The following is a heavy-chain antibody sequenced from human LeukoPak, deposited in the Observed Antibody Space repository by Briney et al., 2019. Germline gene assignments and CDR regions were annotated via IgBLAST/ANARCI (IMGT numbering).Heavy chain of an antibody. J-gene: IGHJ4*02. V-gene: IGHV3-21*01. CDR1: GFTFSSYS. CDR3: ARDPRRGDNWWYFDY. D-gene: IGHD1-20*01. CDR2: ISSSSSYI. Sequence: GGSLRLSCAASGFTFSSYSMNWVRQAPGKGLEWVSSISSSSSYIYYADSVKGRFTISRDNAKNSLYLQMNSLRAEDTAVYYCARDPRRGDNWWYFDYWGQGTLVTVSS.